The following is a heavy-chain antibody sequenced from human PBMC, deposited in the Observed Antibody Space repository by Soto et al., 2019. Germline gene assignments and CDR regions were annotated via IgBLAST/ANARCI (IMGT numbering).Heavy chain of an antibody. CDR2: IYYSGST. Sequence: QVQLQESGPGLVKPSETLSLTCTVSGGSISSYYWSWIRQPPGKGLEWIGYIYYSGSTNYNPSLKSRVTISVDTSKNQFSLKRSSVTAADTAVYYCARDRGTMGLPTSQFDYWGQGTLVTVSS. CDR3: ARDRGTMGLPTSQFDY. J-gene: IGHJ4*02. CDR1: GGSISSYY. V-gene: IGHV4-59*01. D-gene: IGHD3-10*01.